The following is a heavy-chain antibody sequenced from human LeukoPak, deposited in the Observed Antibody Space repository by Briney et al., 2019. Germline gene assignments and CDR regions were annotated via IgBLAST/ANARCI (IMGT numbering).Heavy chain of an antibody. D-gene: IGHD3-10*01. CDR2: IYYSGST. CDR1: GGSISSYY. CDR3: ARLLWFGELGHFDY. V-gene: IGHV4-59*08. J-gene: IGHJ4*02. Sequence: PSETLSFTCTVSGGSISSYYWSWIRQPPGKGLEWIGYIYYSGSTNYNPSLKSRVTISVDTSKNQFSLNLNSVTAADTAVYYCARLLWFGELGHFDYWGQGTLVAVSS.